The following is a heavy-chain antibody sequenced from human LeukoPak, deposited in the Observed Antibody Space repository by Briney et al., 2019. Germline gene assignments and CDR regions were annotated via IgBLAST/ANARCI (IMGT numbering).Heavy chain of an antibody. V-gene: IGHV4-59*01. D-gene: IGHD3-22*01. CDR1: GGSFSSYY. J-gene: IGHJ3*02. Sequence: SETLSLTCAVYGGSFSSYYWSWIRQPPGKGLEWIGYIYYSGSTNYNPSLKSRVTISVDTSKNQFSLRLSSVTAADTAVYYCARLNYYDSSAYYDAFDIWGQGTMATVSS. CDR3: ARLNYYDSSAYYDAFDI. CDR2: IYYSGST.